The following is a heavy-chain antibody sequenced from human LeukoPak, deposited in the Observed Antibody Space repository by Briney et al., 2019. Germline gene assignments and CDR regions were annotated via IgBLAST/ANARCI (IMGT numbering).Heavy chain of an antibody. CDR3: ARTTEEYGSDY. V-gene: IGHV4-31*03. D-gene: IGHD3-10*01. CDR2: IYYSGST. J-gene: IGHJ4*02. CDR1: GGSISSGGYY. Sequence: TLSLTCTVSGGSISSGGYYWSWIRQHPGKGLEWIGYIYYSGSTYYNPSLKSRVTISVDTSKNQFSLKLSSVTVADTAVYYCARTTEEYGSDYWGQGTLVTVSS.